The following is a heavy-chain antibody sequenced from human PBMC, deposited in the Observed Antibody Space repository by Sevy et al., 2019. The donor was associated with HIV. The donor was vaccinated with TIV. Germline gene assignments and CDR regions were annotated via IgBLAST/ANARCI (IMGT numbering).Heavy chain of an antibody. Sequence: GESLKISCAASGFTFSSYWMSWVRQAPGKGLEWVANIKQDGSEKYYVDSVKGRFTISRDNAKNSLYLQMNSLRAEDTAVYYCTRSTIFGGFWFDPWGQGTLVTVSS. CDR1: GFTFSSYW. CDR2: IKQDGSEK. J-gene: IGHJ5*02. CDR3: TRSTIFGGFWFDP. V-gene: IGHV3-7*01. D-gene: IGHD3-3*01.